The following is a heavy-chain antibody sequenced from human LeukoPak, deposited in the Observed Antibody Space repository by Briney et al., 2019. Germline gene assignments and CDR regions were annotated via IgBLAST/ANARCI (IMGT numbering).Heavy chain of an antibody. CDR3: ARSTADRNYDFWSGYYQYYFDY. CDR1: GYTFTSYD. CDR2: MNPNSGNT. J-gene: IGHJ4*02. D-gene: IGHD3-3*01. Sequence: ASVKLSCKASGYTFTSYDINWVRQATGQGLEWMGWMNPNSGNTGYAQKFQGRVTMTRNTSISTAYMELSSLRSEDTAVYYCARSTADRNYDFWSGYYQYYFDYWGQGTLVTVSS. V-gene: IGHV1-8*02.